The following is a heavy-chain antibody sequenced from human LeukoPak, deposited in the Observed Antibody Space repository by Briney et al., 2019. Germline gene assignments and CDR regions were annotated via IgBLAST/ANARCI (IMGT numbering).Heavy chain of an antibody. CDR1: GYTFTGYY. D-gene: IGHD2-2*01. CDR2: INPNSGGT. V-gene: IGHV1-2*04. J-gene: IGHJ4*02. Sequence: ASVKVSCKASGYTFTGYYMHWVRQAPGQGLEWMGWINPNSGGTNYAQKFQGWVTMTRDTSISTAYMELSRLRSDDTAVYYCARGGTYCSSISCYAVAFDYWGQGTLVTVSS. CDR3: ARGGTYCSSISCYAVAFDY.